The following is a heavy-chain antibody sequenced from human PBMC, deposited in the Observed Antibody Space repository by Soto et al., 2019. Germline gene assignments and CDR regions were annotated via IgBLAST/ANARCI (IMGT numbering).Heavy chain of an antibody. CDR2: ISAYNGNT. Sequence: GASVKVSCKASGYTFTSYGISWVRQAPGQGLEWMGWISAYNGNTNYAQKLQGRVTMTTDTSTSTAYMELRSLRPDYTAVYYCARGSRAHYGSGSYYNNFDYWGQGTLVTVSS. CDR3: ARGSRAHYGSGSYYNNFDY. V-gene: IGHV1-18*01. CDR1: GYTFTSYG. J-gene: IGHJ4*02. D-gene: IGHD3-10*01.